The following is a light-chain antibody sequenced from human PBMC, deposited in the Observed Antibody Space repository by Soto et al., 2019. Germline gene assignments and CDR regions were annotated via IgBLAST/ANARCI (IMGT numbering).Light chain of an antibody. CDR3: QQYDNPALT. J-gene: IGKJ4*01. CDR1: QNINNY. CDR2: DAS. Sequence: DIQMTQSPSSLSASVGDRDTITCQASQNINNYLNWYQQKPGRAPKLLIYDASNLEAGVPSRFRGSGSGTDFTFTISSLQPEDIATYYCQQYDNPALTFGGGTKVDIK. V-gene: IGKV1-33*01.